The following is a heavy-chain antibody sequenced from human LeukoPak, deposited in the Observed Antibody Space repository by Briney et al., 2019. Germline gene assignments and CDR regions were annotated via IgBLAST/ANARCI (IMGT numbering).Heavy chain of an antibody. CDR3: AREVIRRPLLFYFDT. CDR1: GSPFMYGYY. V-gene: IGHV4-38-2*02. CDR2: IHHTGTT. Sequence: SETLSLTCAVSGSPFMYGYYWGWIRQPPGRGLEWISNIHHTGTTYYNPSLKRRLTISVDTSKNQFSLKLSSVTAADTAVYYCAREVIRRPLLFYFDTWGQGALVTVSS. J-gene: IGHJ4*02. D-gene: IGHD2-8*02.